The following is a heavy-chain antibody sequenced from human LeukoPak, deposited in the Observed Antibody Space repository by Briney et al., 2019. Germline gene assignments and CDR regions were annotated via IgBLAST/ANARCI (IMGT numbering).Heavy chain of an antibody. CDR1: GYTFTSYD. D-gene: IGHD3/OR15-3a*01. J-gene: IGHJ4*02. V-gene: IGHV1-8*03. CDR3: ARGTYDFWSGYYKGSHHRFDY. CDR2: MNPNSGNT. Sequence: ASVKVCCKASGYTFTSYDINWVRQATGQGLEWMGWMNPNSGNTGYAQKFQGRVTITRNTSISTAYMELSSLRSEDTAVYYCARGTYDFWSGYYKGSHHRFDYWGQGTLVTVSS.